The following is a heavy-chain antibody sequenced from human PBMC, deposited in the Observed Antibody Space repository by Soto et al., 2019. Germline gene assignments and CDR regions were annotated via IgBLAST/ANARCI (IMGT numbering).Heavy chain of an antibody. V-gene: IGHV1-3*01. CDR1: GYIFSNYA. Sequence: ASVKVSCKASGYIFSNYATHWVRQAPGQRLEWMGWSNAGNGNTKYSQKLQGRVTITRDTSASTAYMELSSLRSEDTAVYYCASYIGSGYDQQAYYYYGMDVGGRGTTVTVSS. CDR2: SNAGNGNT. J-gene: IGHJ6*02. D-gene: IGHD5-12*01. CDR3: ASYIGSGYDQQAYYYYGMDV.